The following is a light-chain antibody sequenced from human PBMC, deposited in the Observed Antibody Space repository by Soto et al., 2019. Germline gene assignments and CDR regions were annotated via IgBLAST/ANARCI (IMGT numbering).Light chain of an antibody. CDR2: AAS. CDR3: LQDYNYPPT. Sequence: AIQMTQSPSSLSASVGDRVTITCRASQGIRNDLGWYQQKPGKAPKLLIYAASSLQSGVPSRVSGSGSGTDFTLTISSLQTEDFATYYCLQDYNYPPTFGQGTKVEIK. J-gene: IGKJ1*01. CDR1: QGIRND. V-gene: IGKV1-6*01.